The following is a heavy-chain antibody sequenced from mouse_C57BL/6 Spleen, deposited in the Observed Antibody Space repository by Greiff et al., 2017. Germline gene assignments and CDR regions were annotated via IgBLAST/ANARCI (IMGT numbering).Heavy chain of an antibody. D-gene: IGHD6-5*01. CDR3: ARNGAYAAMDY. CDR2: IYPGSGST. J-gene: IGHJ4*01. Sequence: QVQLQQPGAELVKPGASVKMSCKASGYTFTSYWITWVKQRPGQGLEWIGDIYPGSGSTNYNEKFKSKATLTVDTSSSTAYMQRSSLTSEDSAVYYCARNGAYAAMDYWGQGTSVTVSS. CDR1: GYTFTSYW. V-gene: IGHV1-55*01.